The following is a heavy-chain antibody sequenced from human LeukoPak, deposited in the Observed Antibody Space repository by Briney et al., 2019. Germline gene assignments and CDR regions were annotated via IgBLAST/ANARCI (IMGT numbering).Heavy chain of an antibody. V-gene: IGHV1-69*13. J-gene: IGHJ6*02. CDR3: ARGGYGDYAQAYYYYGMDV. D-gene: IGHD4-17*01. CDR1: GGTFSSYA. CDR2: IIPIFGTA. Sequence: SVKVSCKASGGTFSSYAISGVRQAPGQGLEWMGGIIPIFGTANYVQKFQGRVTITADESTSTAYMKLSRLRSEDTAVYYCARGGYGDYAQAYYYYGMDVWGQGTTVTVSS.